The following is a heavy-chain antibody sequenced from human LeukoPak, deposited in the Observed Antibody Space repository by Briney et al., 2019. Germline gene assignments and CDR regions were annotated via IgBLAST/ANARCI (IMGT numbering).Heavy chain of an antibody. CDR1: VFTFSNYG. D-gene: IGHD6-13*01. CDR2: ISFDGTNK. Sequence: GGSLRLSCAASVFTFSNYGMHWVRQAPGKGLEWVAVISFDGTNKYYVDSVKGRFTISRDNSNNTLYLQMNSLRAEDTAVYYCVKDRSSTWSFDYWSQGTLVIVSS. V-gene: IGHV3-30*18. J-gene: IGHJ4*02. CDR3: VKDRSSTWSFDY.